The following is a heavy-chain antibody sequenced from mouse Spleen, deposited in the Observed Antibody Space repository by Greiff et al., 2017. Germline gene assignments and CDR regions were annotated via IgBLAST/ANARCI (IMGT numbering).Heavy chain of an antibody. CDR1: GYTFTDYN. D-gene: IGHD2-5*01. CDR3: ARSGYYSNYEGFAY. Sequence: EVQLQQSGPELVKPGASVKMSCKASGYTFTDYNMHWVKQSHGKSLEWIGYINPNNGGTSYNQKFKGKATLTVNKSSSTAYMELRSLTSEDSAVYYCARSGYYSNYEGFAYWGQGTLVTVSA. J-gene: IGHJ3*01. CDR2: INPNNGGT. V-gene: IGHV1-22*01.